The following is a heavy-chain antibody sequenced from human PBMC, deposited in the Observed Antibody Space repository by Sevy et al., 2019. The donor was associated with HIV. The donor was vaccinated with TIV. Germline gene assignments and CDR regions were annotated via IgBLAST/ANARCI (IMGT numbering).Heavy chain of an antibody. J-gene: IGHJ4*02. CDR1: GYTFTSFG. D-gene: IGHD3-22*01. CDR2: VSGYTGDV. Sequence: ASVKVSCKASGYTFTSFGISWVRQAPGQGLEWLGWVSGYTGDVKFVQTVQGRVTMTTDTSTSTAYMELRSLRSDDTAVYYCVRDSRDYYDSSVFDSWGQGTLVTVSS. V-gene: IGHV1-18*01. CDR3: VRDSRDYYDSSVFDS.